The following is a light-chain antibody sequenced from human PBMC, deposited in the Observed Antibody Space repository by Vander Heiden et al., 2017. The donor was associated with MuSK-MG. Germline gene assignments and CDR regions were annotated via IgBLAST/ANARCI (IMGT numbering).Light chain of an antibody. CDR3: QQLNSFPYT. V-gene: IGKV1-9*01. CDR1: QGINRY. CDR2: AAS. Sequence: DIQLTQSPSFLSASVGDRVTVTCRASQGINRYLAWYQLRAGKAPKLLIYAASSLQSGVPSRFSGSGSGREFTLTISSLQPEDFATYYCQQLNSFPYTFGQGTKLEIK. J-gene: IGKJ2*01.